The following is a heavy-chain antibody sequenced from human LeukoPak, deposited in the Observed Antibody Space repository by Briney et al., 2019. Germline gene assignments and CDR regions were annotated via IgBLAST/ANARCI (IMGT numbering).Heavy chain of an antibody. CDR1: GDSISGYY. Sequence: PSETLSLTCTVSGDSISGYYWSWIRQPPGKGLEWIGEINHSGSINYNPSLKSRVTISVDTSKNQFSLKLSSVTAADTAVYYCARVNDSSSQTNFDYWGQGTLVTVSS. V-gene: IGHV4-34*01. CDR2: INHSGSI. J-gene: IGHJ4*02. CDR3: ARVNDSSSQTNFDY. D-gene: IGHD6-13*01.